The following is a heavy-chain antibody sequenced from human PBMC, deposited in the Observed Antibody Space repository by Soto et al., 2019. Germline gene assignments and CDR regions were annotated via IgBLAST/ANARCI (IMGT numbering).Heavy chain of an antibody. Sequence: QVQLVESGGGVVQPGRSLRLSCAASGFTFSSYGMHWVRQAPGKGLEWVAVIWYDGSNKYYADSVKGRFTISRDNSKNTLYLQMNSLRAEYTAVYYCARSAIMVRGVTIPGGAFDIWGQGTMVTVSS. CDR3: ARSAIMVRGVTIPGGAFDI. CDR1: GFTFSSYG. J-gene: IGHJ3*02. CDR2: IWYDGSNK. V-gene: IGHV3-33*01. D-gene: IGHD3-10*01.